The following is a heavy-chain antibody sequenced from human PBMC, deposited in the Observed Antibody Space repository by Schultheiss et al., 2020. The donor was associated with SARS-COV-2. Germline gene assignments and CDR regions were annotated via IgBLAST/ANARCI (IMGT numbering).Heavy chain of an antibody. V-gene: IGHV4-34*01. CDR2: INHSGST. D-gene: IGHD4-17*01. CDR1: GGSFSGYY. CDR3: ARRSSYGLDY. J-gene: IGHJ4*02. Sequence: SQTLSLTCAVYGGSFSGYYWSWIRQPPGKGLEWIGEINHSGSTNYNPSLKSRVTISVDTSKNQFSLKLSSVTAADTAVYYCARRSSYGLDYWGQGTLVTVPS.